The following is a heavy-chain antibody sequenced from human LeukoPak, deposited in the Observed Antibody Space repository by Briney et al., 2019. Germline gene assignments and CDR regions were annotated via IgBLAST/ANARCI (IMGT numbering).Heavy chain of an antibody. CDR3: DGADF. CDR1: GFTFNTYS. CDR2: ISDSGGGT. J-gene: IGHJ4*02. Sequence: GGSLRLSCAASGFTFNTYSMNWARQAPGKGLEWVSTISDSGGGTYYADSVKGRFAISRDNSKNTLYLQMNSLRADDTAVYYCDGADFWGQGTLVTVSS. V-gene: IGHV3-23*01.